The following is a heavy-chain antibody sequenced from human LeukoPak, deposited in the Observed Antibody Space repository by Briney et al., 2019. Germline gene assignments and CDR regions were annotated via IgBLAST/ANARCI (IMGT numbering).Heavy chain of an antibody. CDR2: ISYDGSNK. J-gene: IGHJ5*02. CDR1: GFTFSHYA. Sequence: GGSLRLSCAASGFTFSHYAIHWVRQAPGKGLEWVAVISYDGSNKLYADSVKGRFTLSRDNSKNTLSLQMNSLRAEDTAVYYCASSHCTNGVCYTNKYNWFDPWGQGTLVTVSS. D-gene: IGHD2-8*01. V-gene: IGHV3-30-3*01. CDR3: ASSHCTNGVCYTNKYNWFDP.